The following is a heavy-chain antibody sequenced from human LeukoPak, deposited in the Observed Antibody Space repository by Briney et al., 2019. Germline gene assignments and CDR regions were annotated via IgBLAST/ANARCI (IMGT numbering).Heavy chain of an antibody. CDR3: ARGKGPFDP. V-gene: IGHV4-61*02. CDR1: GGSISSGSYY. CDR2: IYTSGISGIT. Sequence: SQTLSLTSTVSGGSISSGSYYWSWIRQPAGKGLEWIGRIYTSGISGITNYNPSLKSRVTISLSTSKNQFSLKLSSVTAADTAVYYCARGKGPFDPWGQGTLVTVSS. J-gene: IGHJ5*02.